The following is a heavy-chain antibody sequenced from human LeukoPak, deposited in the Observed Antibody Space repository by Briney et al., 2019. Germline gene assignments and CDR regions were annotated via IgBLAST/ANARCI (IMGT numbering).Heavy chain of an antibody. Sequence: GGSLRLSCAASGFTFSTYSMNWVRQAPGKGLEWVSSISSSSSYIYYADSVKGRFTISRDNAKNSLYLQMNSLRAEDTAVYYCASLFMAAADYWGQGTLVTVSS. CDR3: ASLFMAAADY. CDR2: ISSSSSYI. CDR1: GFTFSTYS. V-gene: IGHV3-21*01. D-gene: IGHD6-13*01. J-gene: IGHJ4*02.